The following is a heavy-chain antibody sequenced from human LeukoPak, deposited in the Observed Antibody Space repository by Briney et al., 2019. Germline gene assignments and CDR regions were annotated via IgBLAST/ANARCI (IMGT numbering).Heavy chain of an antibody. CDR3: ARDRYSSGWPDY. D-gene: IGHD6-19*01. J-gene: IGHJ4*02. V-gene: IGHV3-33*01. CDR2: IWYDGSNR. CDR1: GFIFSSDG. Sequence: GGSLRLSCAASGFIFSSDGMHWVRQAPGKGLEWVAIIWYDGSNRYHADSVKGRFTVSRDNSRNTLYLQMNSLRAEDTAVYYCARDRYSSGWPDYWGQGTLVTVSS.